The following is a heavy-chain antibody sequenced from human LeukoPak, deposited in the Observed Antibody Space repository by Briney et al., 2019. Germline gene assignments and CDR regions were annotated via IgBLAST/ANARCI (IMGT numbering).Heavy chain of an antibody. Sequence: PGRSLRLSCAASGFTFSSYAMHWVRQAPGKGLEWVAVISYDGSNKYYADSVKGRFTISRDNSKNTLYLQMNSLRAEDTAVYYCGRDQRRKILRFLEWFYYYGMDVWGQGTTVTVSS. CDR3: GRDQRRKILRFLEWFYYYGMDV. CDR1: GFTFSSYA. CDR2: ISYDGSNK. J-gene: IGHJ6*02. V-gene: IGHV3-30-3*01. D-gene: IGHD3-3*01.